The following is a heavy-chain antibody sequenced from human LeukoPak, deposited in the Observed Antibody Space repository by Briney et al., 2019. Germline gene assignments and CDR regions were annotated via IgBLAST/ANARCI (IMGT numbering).Heavy chain of an antibody. CDR2: MSHSGST. CDR1: GGSISSAGSSY. Sequence: SETLSLTCTLSGGSISSAGSSYWGWIRQPPGKGLEWIGSMSHSGSTYFNPSLESRGSILLDTSKRQFSLKVTSVSAADTAVYYCARGRFRSTWYFDFWGQGVLVTVSS. CDR3: ARGRFRSTWYFDF. D-gene: IGHD6-13*01. J-gene: IGHJ4*02. V-gene: IGHV4-39*07.